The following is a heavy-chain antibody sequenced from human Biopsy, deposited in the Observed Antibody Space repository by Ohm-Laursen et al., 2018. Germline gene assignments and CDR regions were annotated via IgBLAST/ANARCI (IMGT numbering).Heavy chain of an antibody. D-gene: IGHD3-22*01. CDR2: IFNSANT. J-gene: IGHJ5*02. Sequence: SETLSLTCTVPGGSISSGGSYWSWIRQRPGKGLEWIGYIFNSANTYYNPSLKNLITISGDTSKNQFSLKLNSVTAADTAVYYCARGDYFDSNGYFWFDPWGQGTLVTVSS. CDR3: ARGDYFDSNGYFWFDP. V-gene: IGHV4-31*01. CDR1: GGSISSGGSY.